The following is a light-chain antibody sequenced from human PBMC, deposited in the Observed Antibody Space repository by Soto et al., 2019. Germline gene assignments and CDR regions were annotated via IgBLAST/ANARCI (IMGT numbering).Light chain of an antibody. CDR2: DAS. J-gene: IGKJ4*01. CDR1: QSIDRF. CDR3: QQRVTWPLT. V-gene: IGKV3-11*01. Sequence: EDVLTQSPVTLSLSPGDRATLSCRASQSIDRFLAWYQQKPGQAPRLLIYDASNRATGIPARFSGSGSGTDFTLTISSLETEDFAVYYCQQRVTWPLTFGGGTKVEIK.